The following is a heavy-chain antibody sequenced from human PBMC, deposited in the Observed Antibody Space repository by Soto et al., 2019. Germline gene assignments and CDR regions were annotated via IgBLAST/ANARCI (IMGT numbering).Heavy chain of an antibody. V-gene: IGHV3-30*18. J-gene: IGHJ6*02. Sequence: GGSLRLSFAASGFTFSNYGMHWVRQTPGKGLEGVSLILYDGSNKYYAHSVKGRFTISRDNYKNTLYLQVSSLRAEDTAVYYCAKSRDAYNFYFYYGMYXWGQVTSFTVS. CDR1: GFTFSNYG. CDR2: ILYDGSNK. D-gene: IGHD1-1*01. CDR3: AKSRDAYNFYFYYGMYX.